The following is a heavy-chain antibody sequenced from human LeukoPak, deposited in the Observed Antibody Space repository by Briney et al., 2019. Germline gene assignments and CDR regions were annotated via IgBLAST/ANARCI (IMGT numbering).Heavy chain of an antibody. CDR1: GYTFTGYY. D-gene: IGHD2-2*01. CDR2: ISPNTGAT. CDR3: ASSTLIVVVPAAMGGGSDY. V-gene: IGHV1-2*02. J-gene: IGHJ4*02. Sequence: ASVKVSCKTSGYTFTGYYLHWVRQAPGQGLEWMGWISPNTGATKYAQKFQGRVAMTRDTSISTAYMELSRLRSDDTAVYYCASSTLIVVVPAAMGGGSDYWGQGTLVSVSS.